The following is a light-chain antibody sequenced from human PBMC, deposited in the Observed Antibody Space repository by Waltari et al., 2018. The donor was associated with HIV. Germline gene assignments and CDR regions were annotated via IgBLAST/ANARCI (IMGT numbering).Light chain of an antibody. CDR2: SDN. Sequence: QSVLTQPPSVSGAPGQTVTISCTGSGPNIGAGYELHWYQQFPGTAPRLLIYSDNNRPSGVPDRFSGSKSGTSASLAISGLRAEDEADYYCQSYDTSLTGWIFGGGTKLTV. CDR1: GPNIGAGYE. CDR3: QSYDTSLTGWI. V-gene: IGLV1-40*01. J-gene: IGLJ2*01.